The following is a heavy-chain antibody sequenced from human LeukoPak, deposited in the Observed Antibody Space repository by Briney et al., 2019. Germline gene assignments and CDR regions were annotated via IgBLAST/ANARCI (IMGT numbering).Heavy chain of an antibody. J-gene: IGHJ4*02. V-gene: IGHV3-23*01. Sequence: GGSLRLSCAASGFTFSSYAMSWVRQAPGKGLEWVSAISGSGGSTYYADSVKGRFTISRDNAKNTLYLQMNSLRAEDTAVYYCARGFKSAQIDYWGQGTLVTVSS. CDR2: ISGSGGST. CDR3: ARGFKSAQIDY. CDR1: GFTFSSYA.